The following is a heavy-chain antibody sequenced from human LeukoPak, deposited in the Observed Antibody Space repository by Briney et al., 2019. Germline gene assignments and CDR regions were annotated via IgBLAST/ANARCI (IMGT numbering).Heavy chain of an antibody. J-gene: IGHJ4*02. V-gene: IGHV3-64*04. CDR2: ISSDGDKR. Sequence: GGSLRLSCSASGITFSSYAMHWVRQAPGKGLEYVSGISSDGDKRYYADSVTGRFIISRDNPKNTLYLQMNSLRAEDTAVYYCARNLGQQVSAWGQGTLVTVSS. CDR3: ARNLGQQVSA. CDR1: GITFSSYA. D-gene: IGHD6-13*01.